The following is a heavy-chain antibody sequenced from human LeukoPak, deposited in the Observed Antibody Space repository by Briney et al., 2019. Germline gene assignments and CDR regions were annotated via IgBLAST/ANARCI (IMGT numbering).Heavy chain of an antibody. CDR3: ARGGPARSWVY. Sequence: QPGGSLRLSCAASGFTFSSYEMNWVRQAPGKGLEWVSYISSSGSSIYYADSVKGRFTISRDNAKDSLYLQMNSLRVEDTAVYFCARGGPARSWVYWGQGTLVTVSS. CDR2: ISSSGSSI. J-gene: IGHJ4*02. V-gene: IGHV3-48*03. D-gene: IGHD2-2*01. CDR1: GFTFSSYE.